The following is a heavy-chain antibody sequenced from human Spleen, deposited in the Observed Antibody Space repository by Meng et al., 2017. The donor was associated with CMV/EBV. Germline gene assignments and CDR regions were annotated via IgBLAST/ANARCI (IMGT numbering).Heavy chain of an antibody. Sequence: QVQLPQGGAGLLKPSETLSLTCAVYGGSFSGYYWSWIRQPPGKGLEWIGEINHSGSTNYNPSLKSRVTISVDTSKNQFSLKLSSVTAADTAVYYCARSGYLDIWGQGTMVTVSS. J-gene: IGHJ3*02. CDR1: GGSFSGYY. D-gene: IGHD3-22*01. CDR3: ARSGYLDI. CDR2: INHSGST. V-gene: IGHV4-34*01.